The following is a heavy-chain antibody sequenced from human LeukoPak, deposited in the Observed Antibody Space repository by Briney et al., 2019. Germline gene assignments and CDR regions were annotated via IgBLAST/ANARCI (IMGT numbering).Heavy chain of an antibody. V-gene: IGHV4-34*01. D-gene: IGHD5-18*01. Sequence: PSETLSLTCAVDGGSVSGDYWSWIRQPPGKGLEWIGEINHSGSTNHNPSLKSRVPISVDTSKNQFSLTLSSVTAADPAVYYCARGRGRSYGYGRFDYWGQGTLVTVPS. J-gene: IGHJ4*02. CDR3: ARGRGRSYGYGRFDY. CDR1: GGSVSGDY. CDR2: INHSGST.